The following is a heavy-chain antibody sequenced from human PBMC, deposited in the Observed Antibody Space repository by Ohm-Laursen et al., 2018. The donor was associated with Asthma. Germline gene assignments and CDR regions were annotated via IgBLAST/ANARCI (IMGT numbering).Heavy chain of an antibody. Sequence: SETLSLTCAVSGGSISSSSYYWGWIRQPPGKGLEWIGSIYYSGSTYYNPSLKSRVTISVDTSKNQFSLKLSSVTAADTAVYYCARPAVSQPEYYYGMDVWGQGTTVTVSS. J-gene: IGHJ6*02. CDR1: GGSISSSSYY. CDR2: IYYSGST. V-gene: IGHV4-39*01. CDR3: ARPAVSQPEYYYGMDV. D-gene: IGHD1-14*01.